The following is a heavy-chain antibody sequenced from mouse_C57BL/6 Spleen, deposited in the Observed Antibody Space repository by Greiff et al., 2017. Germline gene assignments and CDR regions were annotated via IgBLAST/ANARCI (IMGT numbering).Heavy chain of an antibody. D-gene: IGHD1-1*01. CDR1: GYTFTSYT. CDR3: ARGAGGSSSFAY. V-gene: IGHV1-4*01. CDR2: INPSSGYT. Sequence: QVQLKQSGAELARPGASVKMSCKASGYTFTSYTMHWVKQRPGQGLEWIGYINPSSGYTKYNQKFKDKATLTADKSSSTAYMQLSSLTSEDSAVYYCARGAGGSSSFAYWGQGTLVTVSA. J-gene: IGHJ3*01.